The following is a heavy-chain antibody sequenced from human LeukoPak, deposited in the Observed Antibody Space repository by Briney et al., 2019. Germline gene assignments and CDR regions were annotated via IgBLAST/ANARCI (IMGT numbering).Heavy chain of an antibody. CDR3: TRGYKYGPPFDY. CDR1: GGSLRSNDYS. V-gene: IGHV4-30-2*01. D-gene: IGHD5-18*01. CDR2: IYHSGST. Sequence: SETLSLTCSVSGGSLRSNDYSSNWIRQPPGKGLEWIGYIYHSGSTYYNPSLKSRVTISVDRSKNQFSLKLNSVTAADTAVYYCTRGYKYGPPFDYWGQGTLVTVSS. J-gene: IGHJ4*02.